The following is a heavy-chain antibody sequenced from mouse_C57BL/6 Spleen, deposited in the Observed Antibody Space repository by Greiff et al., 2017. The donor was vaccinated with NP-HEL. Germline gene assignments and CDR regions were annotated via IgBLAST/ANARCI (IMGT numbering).Heavy chain of an antibody. J-gene: IGHJ1*03. D-gene: IGHD1-1*01. V-gene: IGHV1-47*01. CDR2: FHPYNDDT. CDR1: GYTFTTYP. CDR3: AIFYYGSSDWYFDV. Sequence: QVQLQQSGAALVKPGASVKMSCKASGYTFTTYPIEWLKQNHGKSLEWIGNFHPYNDDTKYNEKFKGKATLTVEKSSSTVYLELSRLTSDNSAVYYCAIFYYGSSDWYFDVWGTGTTVTVSS.